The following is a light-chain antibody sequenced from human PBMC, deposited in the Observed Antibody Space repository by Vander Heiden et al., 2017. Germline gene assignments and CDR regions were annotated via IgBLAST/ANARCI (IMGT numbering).Light chain of an antibody. Sequence: DIQMTQSPSSLSASVGDRVTITCRASQSISSYLNWYQQKPGKAPKLLIYAASSLQSGVPSRFSGSGSGTDFTLTISSLQPEDFATYYCQQSYSTPIFTFGHGIKVXIK. V-gene: IGKV1-39*01. J-gene: IGKJ3*01. CDR1: QSISSY. CDR3: QQSYSTPIFT. CDR2: AAS.